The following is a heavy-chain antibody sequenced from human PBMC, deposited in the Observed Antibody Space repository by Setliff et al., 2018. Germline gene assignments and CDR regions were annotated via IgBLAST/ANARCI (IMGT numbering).Heavy chain of an antibody. Sequence: TSETLSLTCAVSGFSISSGYYWGWIRQPPGKGLEWIVNIHHSGKAYYNPSLKSRVTMSVDTSKNHVSLKLSSVTAADTAVYYCARMSGFQYIDVWGKGTTVTVSS. CDR3: ARMSGFQYIDV. V-gene: IGHV4-38-2*01. CDR1: GFSISSGYY. CDR2: IHHSGKA. J-gene: IGHJ6*03. D-gene: IGHD3-3*01.